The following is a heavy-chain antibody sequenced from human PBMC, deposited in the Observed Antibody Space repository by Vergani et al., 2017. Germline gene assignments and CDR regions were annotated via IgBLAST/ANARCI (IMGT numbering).Heavy chain of an antibody. D-gene: IGHD3-22*01. V-gene: IGHV1-69*01. CDR3: ARAGTYYYDSSRGYYFDY. J-gene: IGHJ4*02. Sequence: QVQLVQSGAEVKKPGSSVKVSCKASGGTFSSYAISWVRQAPGQGLEWMGGIIPIFGTANYAQKFQGRVPITADESTSTAYMELSSLRSEDTAVYYCARAGTYYYDSSRGYYFDYWGQGTLVTVSS. CDR1: GGTFSSYA. CDR2: IIPIFGTA.